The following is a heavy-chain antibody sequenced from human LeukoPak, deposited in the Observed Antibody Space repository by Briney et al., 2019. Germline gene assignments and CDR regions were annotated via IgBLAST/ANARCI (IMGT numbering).Heavy chain of an antibody. D-gene: IGHD2-2*02. CDR1: GGSFSGYY. CDR3: ARDCSSTSCYTYYYGMDV. CDR2: INHSGST. V-gene: IGHV4-34*01. Sequence: SGTLSLTCAVYGGSFSGYYWSWIRQPPGKGLEWIGEINHSGSTNYNPSLKSRVTISVDTSKNQFSLKLSSVTAADTAVYYCARDCSSTSCYTYYYGMDVWGQGTTVTVSS. J-gene: IGHJ6*02.